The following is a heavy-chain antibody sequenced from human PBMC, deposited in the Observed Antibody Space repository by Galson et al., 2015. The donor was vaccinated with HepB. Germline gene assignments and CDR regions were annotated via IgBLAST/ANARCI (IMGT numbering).Heavy chain of an antibody. Sequence: SVKVSCKASGGTFSSYAISWVRQAPGQGLEWMGGIIPIFGTANYAQKFQGRVTITADESTSTAYMELSSLRSEDTAVYYCARAGRGLHSGYDSFLLFYWGQGTLVTVSS. V-gene: IGHV1-69*13. J-gene: IGHJ4*02. CDR2: IIPIFGTA. CDR1: GGTFSSYA. CDR3: ARAGRGLHSGYDSFLLFY. D-gene: IGHD5-12*01.